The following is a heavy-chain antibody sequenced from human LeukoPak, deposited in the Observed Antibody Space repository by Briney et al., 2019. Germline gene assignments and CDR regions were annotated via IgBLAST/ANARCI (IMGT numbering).Heavy chain of an antibody. CDR2: INPNSGGT. Sequence: ASVKVSCKASGYTFTGYYMHWVRQAPGQGLEWMGWINPNSGGTNYAQKLQGRVTMTTDTSTSTAYMELRSLRSDDTAVYYCARVRSYGSGSYSYYFDYWGQGTLVTVSS. CDR1: GYTFTGYY. J-gene: IGHJ4*02. D-gene: IGHD3-10*01. V-gene: IGHV1-2*02. CDR3: ARVRSYGSGSYSYYFDY.